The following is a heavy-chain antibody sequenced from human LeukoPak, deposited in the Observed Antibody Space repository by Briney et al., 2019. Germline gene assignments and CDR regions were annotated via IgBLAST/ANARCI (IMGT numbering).Heavy chain of an antibody. D-gene: IGHD2-2*01. V-gene: IGHV1-18*01. CDR1: SYTFTSYG. Sequence: GASVKVSCKASSYTFTSYGISWVRQAPGQGLEWMGWISAYNGNTNYAQKLQGRVTMTTDTSTSTAYMELRSLRSDDTAVYYCARDTRRGGPDAFDIWGQGTMVTVSS. CDR2: ISAYNGNT. CDR3: ARDTRRGGPDAFDI. J-gene: IGHJ3*02.